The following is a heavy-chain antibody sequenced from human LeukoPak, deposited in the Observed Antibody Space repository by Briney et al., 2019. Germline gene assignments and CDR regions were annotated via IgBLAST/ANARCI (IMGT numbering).Heavy chain of an antibody. V-gene: IGHV4-34*01. CDR2: INHSGST. Sequence: PSETLSLTCAVYGASFSGYYWSWIRQPPGKGLEWIGEINHSGSTNYNPSLKSRVTISVDTSKNQFSLKLSSVTAADTAVYYCARAVSSLYYYYGMDVWGQGTTVTVSS. D-gene: IGHD6-6*01. CDR3: ARAVSSLYYYYGMDV. J-gene: IGHJ6*02. CDR1: GASFSGYY.